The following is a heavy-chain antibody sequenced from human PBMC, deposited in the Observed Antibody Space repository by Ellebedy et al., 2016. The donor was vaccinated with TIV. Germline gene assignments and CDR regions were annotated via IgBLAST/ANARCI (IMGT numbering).Heavy chain of an antibody. CDR3: AIDGYNPLFDY. CDR1: GGTFSSYA. Sequence: SVKVSCXASGGTFSSYAISWVRQAPGQGLEWMGGIIPIFGTANYAQKFQGRVTITADESTSTAYMELSSLRSEDTAVYYCAIDGYNPLFDYWGQGTLVTVSS. V-gene: IGHV1-69*13. D-gene: IGHD5-24*01. J-gene: IGHJ4*02. CDR2: IIPIFGTA.